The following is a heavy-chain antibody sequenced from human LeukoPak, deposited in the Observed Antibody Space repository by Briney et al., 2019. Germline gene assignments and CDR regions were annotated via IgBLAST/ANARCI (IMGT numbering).Heavy chain of an antibody. CDR2: ISYDGSNK. CDR3: ARDHDKVQVLGY. J-gene: IGHJ4*02. CDR1: GFTFSSYA. V-gene: IGHV3-30-3*01. Sequence: GGSLRLSCAASGFTFSSYAMHWVRRAPGKGLEWVAVISYDGSNKYYADSVKGRFTISRDNSKNTLYLQMNSLRAEDTAVYYCARDHDKVQVLGYWGQGTLVTVSS. D-gene: IGHD3-22*01.